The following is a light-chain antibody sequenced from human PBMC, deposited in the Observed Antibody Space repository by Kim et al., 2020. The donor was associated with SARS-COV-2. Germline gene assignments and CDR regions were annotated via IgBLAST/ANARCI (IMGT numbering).Light chain of an antibody. CDR1: QSGRSSY. Sequence: FAPGKRATPSCRASQSGRSSYLAWYQQEPGQAPRLLIYGASSRATGIPDRFSGSRSGTDFTLTISRLEPEDFAVYSCQQYGSTPYTFGQGTKLEI. J-gene: IGKJ2*01. CDR2: GAS. V-gene: IGKV3-20*01. CDR3: QQYGSTPYT.